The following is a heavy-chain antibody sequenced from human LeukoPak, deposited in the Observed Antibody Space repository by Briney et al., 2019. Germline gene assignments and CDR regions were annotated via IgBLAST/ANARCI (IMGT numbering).Heavy chain of an antibody. CDR2: INSYNGNT. D-gene: IGHD3-3*01. CDR3: ARALRFLEWPQSLDY. V-gene: IGHV1-18*03. Sequence: ASVKVSCKASGYTFTSYGINWVRQAPGQGLEWMGWINSYNGNTIYAQELQGRVTMTTDTSTNTAYMELRSLRSDDMAVYYCARALRFLEWPQSLDYWGQGTLVTASS. CDR1: GYTFTSYG. J-gene: IGHJ4*02.